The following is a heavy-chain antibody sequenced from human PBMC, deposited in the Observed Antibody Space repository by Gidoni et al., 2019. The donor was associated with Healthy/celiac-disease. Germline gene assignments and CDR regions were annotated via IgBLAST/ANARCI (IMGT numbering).Heavy chain of an antibody. V-gene: IGHV3-30*18. CDR3: AKPHSPYCSGGSCYSGCFDY. J-gene: IGHJ4*02. CDR1: GFTFSSYG. CDR2: RSYDGSNK. Sequence: QVQLVEYGGGVVQPGRYLRLSCEASGFTFSSYGMHWFCQAPGKGLERGAVRSYDGSNKYYADSVKGRFTSSRDNSKNTLYLQMNSLRAEDTAVYYCAKPHSPYCSGGSCYSGCFDYWGQGTLVTVSS. D-gene: IGHD2-15*01.